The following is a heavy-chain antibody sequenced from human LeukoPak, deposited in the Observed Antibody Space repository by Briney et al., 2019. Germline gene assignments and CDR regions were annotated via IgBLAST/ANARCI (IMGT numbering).Heavy chain of an antibody. V-gene: IGHV3-30*18. CDR3: AKGEGRYYGSGSSPVDY. CDR2: ISYDGSNK. Sequence: PGGSLRLSCEASGFTFSNYAMSWVRQAPGKGLEWVAVISYDGSNKYYADSVKGRFTISRDNSKNTLYLQMNSLRAEDTAVYYCAKGEGRYYGSGSSPVDYWGQGTLVTVSS. D-gene: IGHD3-10*01. J-gene: IGHJ4*02. CDR1: GFTFSNYA.